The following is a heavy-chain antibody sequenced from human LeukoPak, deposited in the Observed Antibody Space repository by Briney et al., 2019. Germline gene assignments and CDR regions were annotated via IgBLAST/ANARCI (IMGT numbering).Heavy chain of an antibody. D-gene: IGHD3-10*01. CDR3: AKEDDYGSGSNLDY. J-gene: IGHJ4*02. CDR2: ISYDGSNK. V-gene: IGHV3-30*18. Sequence: GGSLRLSCAASGFTFSSYGMHWVRQAPGKGLEWVAVISYDGSNKYYADSVKGRFTISRDNSKNTLYLQMNSRRAEDTAVYYCAKEDDYGSGSNLDYWGQGTLVTVSS. CDR1: GFTFSSYG.